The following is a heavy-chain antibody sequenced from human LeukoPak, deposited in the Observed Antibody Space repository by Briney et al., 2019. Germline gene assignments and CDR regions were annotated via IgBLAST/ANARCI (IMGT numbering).Heavy chain of an antibody. CDR3: ARDRGTTVTTYPDY. J-gene: IGHJ4*02. D-gene: IGHD4-17*01. V-gene: IGHV1-2*02. Sequence: ASVKVSCKASGYTFTGYYMHWVRQAPGQGLEWMGWINPNSGGTNYAQKFQGSVTMTRDTSISTPYMELSRLRSDDTAVYYCARDRGTTVTTYPDYWGQGTLVTVSS. CDR2: INPNSGGT. CDR1: GYTFTGYY.